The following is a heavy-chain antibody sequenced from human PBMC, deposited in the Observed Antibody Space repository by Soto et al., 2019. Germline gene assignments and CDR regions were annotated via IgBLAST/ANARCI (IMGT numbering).Heavy chain of an antibody. J-gene: IGHJ4*02. CDR2: TYNSGST. CDR1: GGSINSGGYY. Sequence: PSETLSLTCTVSGGSINSGGYYWTWIRQHPGKGLEWIGYTYNSGSTYYNPSLKSRVTISVDTSKNQFSLKLSSVTAADTAVYYCVRHAPLFGVLTSSSQRRGQGTLVTV. D-gene: IGHD3-3*01. V-gene: IGHV4-31*03. CDR3: VRHAPLFGVLTSSSQR.